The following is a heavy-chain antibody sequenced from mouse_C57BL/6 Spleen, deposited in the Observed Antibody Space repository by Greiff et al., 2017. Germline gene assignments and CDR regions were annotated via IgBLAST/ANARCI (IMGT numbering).Heavy chain of an antibody. J-gene: IGHJ1*03. V-gene: IGHV1-82*01. CDR1: GYAFSSSW. CDR2: IYTGDGNT. CDR3: APTTDDLYFDV. Sequence: VQLQQSGPELVKPGASVKISCKASGYAFSSSWMNWVKQRPGKGLGWIGRIYTGDGNTNYNGKFKGKATLTADKSSSTSSMPLSSLTSEDSSVYCCAPTTDDLYFDVWGTGTTVTVSS. D-gene: IGHD2-10*01.